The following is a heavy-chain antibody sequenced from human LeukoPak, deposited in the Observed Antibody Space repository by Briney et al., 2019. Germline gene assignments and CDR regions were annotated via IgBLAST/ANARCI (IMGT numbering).Heavy chain of an antibody. V-gene: IGHV3-11*01. D-gene: IGHD2-2*01. CDR3: ARGYCSSTSCSQGDWFDP. J-gene: IGHJ5*02. CDR2: ISSSGSTI. Sequence: PGGSLRLSCAASGFTFSDYYMSWIRQAPGKGLDWVSYISSSGSTIYYADSVKGRFTISRDNAKNSLYLQMNSLRAEDTAVYYCARGYCSSTSCSQGDWFDPWGQGTLVTVSS. CDR1: GFTFSDYY.